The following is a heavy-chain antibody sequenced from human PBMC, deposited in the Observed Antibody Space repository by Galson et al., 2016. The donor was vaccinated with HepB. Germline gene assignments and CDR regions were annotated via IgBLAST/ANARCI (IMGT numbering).Heavy chain of an antibody. J-gene: IGHJ4*02. CDR2: INWNGGSI. Sequence: SLRLSCAASGFSFDDYGMNWVRLVPGKGLEWVSGINWNGGSIGYADSVKGRFTISRDNAKNSLSLQMNSLRVEDTAVYFCTRGRGLHFDFDFPYWGQGTSVTVSS. CDR1: GFSFDDYG. CDR3: TRGRGLHFDFDFPY. D-gene: IGHD3-10*01. V-gene: IGHV3-20*04.